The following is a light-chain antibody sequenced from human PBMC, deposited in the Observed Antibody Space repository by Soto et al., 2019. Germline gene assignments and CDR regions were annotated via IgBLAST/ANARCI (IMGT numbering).Light chain of an antibody. CDR2: EGS. J-gene: IGLJ3*02. CDR3: CSYAGRSTLV. CDR1: SSDVGSYNL. Sequence: QSALTQPASVSGSPGQSITISCTGSSSDVGSYNLVSWHQQYPGKAPKLMIYEGSKRPSGVYNRFSGSKAGNTASLTISWIEDEDATDSYCCSYAGRSTLVFGGGTKLT. V-gene: IGLV2-23*01.